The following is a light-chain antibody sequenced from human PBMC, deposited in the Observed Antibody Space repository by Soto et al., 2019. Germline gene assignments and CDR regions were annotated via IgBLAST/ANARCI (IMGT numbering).Light chain of an antibody. V-gene: IGLV1-44*01. CDR3: AVWDDSLNGVL. J-gene: IGLJ2*01. CDR1: SSNIGGNI. Sequence: QSVLTQSPSTSGTPGQRVTISCSGSSSNIGGNIVNWYQQIPGTAPELLIYTNNQRPSGVPDRFSGSKSGTSASLAISGLQSEDEADYYCAVWDDSLNGVLFGGGTKLTVL. CDR2: TNN.